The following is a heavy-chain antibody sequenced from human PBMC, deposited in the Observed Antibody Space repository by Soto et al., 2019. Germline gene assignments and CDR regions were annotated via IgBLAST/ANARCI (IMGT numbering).Heavy chain of an antibody. CDR2: IYYTGRT. CDR3: ARRLTLTTFNV. CDR1: GGSVNSASYY. Sequence: LSLTCTVSGGSVNSASYYWGWLRQPPGKGPEWIGSIYYTGRTYYNPSLKSRVTISVDTSKNQFSLKVTPVTAADTAVYYCARRLTLTTFNVWGQGTTVTVSS. J-gene: IGHJ6*02. V-gene: IGHV4-39*01. D-gene: IGHD4-17*01.